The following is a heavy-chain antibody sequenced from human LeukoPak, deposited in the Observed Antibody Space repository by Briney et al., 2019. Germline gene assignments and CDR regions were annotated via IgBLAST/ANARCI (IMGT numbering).Heavy chain of an antibody. V-gene: IGHV4-61*02. D-gene: IGHD3-3*01. CDR2: IYTSGST. J-gene: IGHJ4*02. Sequence: SQTLSLTCTVSGGSISSGDYYWSWIRQPAGKGLEWIGRIYTSGSTNYNPSLKSRVTMSVDTSKNQFSLKLSSVTAADTAVYYCARDRIEDFWRGDYFDYWGQGTLVTVSS. CDR3: ARDRIEDFWRGDYFDY. CDR1: GGSISSGDYY.